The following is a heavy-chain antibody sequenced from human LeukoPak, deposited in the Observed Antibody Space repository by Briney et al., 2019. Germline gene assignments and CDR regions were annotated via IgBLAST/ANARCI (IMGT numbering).Heavy chain of an antibody. CDR1: GIIFSTYS. Sequence: GGSLRLSCAASGIIFSTYSMNWVRQAPGKGLEWVSYISSSGSTIYYADSVKGRFTISRDNSKNTLYLQMNSLRAEDTAVYYCAKDSRTGALDYWGQGTLVTVSS. D-gene: IGHD3-10*01. CDR3: AKDSRTGALDY. J-gene: IGHJ4*02. V-gene: IGHV3-48*01. CDR2: ISSSGSTI.